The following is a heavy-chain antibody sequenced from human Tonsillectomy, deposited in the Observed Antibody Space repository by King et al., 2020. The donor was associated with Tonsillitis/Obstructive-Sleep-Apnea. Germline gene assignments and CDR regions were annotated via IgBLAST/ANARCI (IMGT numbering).Heavy chain of an antibody. D-gene: IGHD3-3*01. CDR2: IYPGDSDT. CDR3: ARGRGENFCGGYYRIWYMDV. CDR1: GYSFTSYW. J-gene: IGHJ6*03. Sequence: QLVQSGAEVKKPGESLKISCKGSGYSFTSYWIGWVRQMPGKGLEWMGIIYPGDSDTRYSPSFQGQVTISADKSISPAYLQWSSLKASDTAMNYCARGRGENFCGGYYRIWYMDVWGKGTTVTVSS. V-gene: IGHV5-51*01.